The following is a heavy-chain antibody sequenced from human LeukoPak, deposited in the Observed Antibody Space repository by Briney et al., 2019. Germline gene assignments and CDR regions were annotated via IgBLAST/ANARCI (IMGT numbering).Heavy chain of an antibody. CDR3: ATGYRSAYSWDS. Sequence: GGSLRLSCAASGFTFSVYYMFWVRQAPGKGLVWVSNISPDATNSKYADFVEGRFTISRDNAKNTLYLQLNSLRVEDAAVYYCATGYRSAYSWDSWGQGTLVTVSS. J-gene: IGHJ4*02. CDR2: ISPDATNS. CDR1: GFTFSVYY. D-gene: IGHD5-12*01. V-gene: IGHV3-74*03.